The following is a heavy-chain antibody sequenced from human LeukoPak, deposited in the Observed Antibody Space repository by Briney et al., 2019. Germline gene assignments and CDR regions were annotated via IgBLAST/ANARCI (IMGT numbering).Heavy chain of an antibody. J-gene: IGHJ3*02. CDR1: GGSISSYY. V-gene: IGHV4-59*01. CDR3: AREDAQEGTNAFDI. Sequence: PSETLSLTCAVSGGSISSYYWSWIRQPPGKGLEWIAYIYYSGSTNYNPSLKRRVTISVATSKTQFSLKMSSGTAADTAVYYCAREDAQEGTNAFDISGQGTMVTVSS. CDR2: IYYSGST. D-gene: IGHD2-2*01.